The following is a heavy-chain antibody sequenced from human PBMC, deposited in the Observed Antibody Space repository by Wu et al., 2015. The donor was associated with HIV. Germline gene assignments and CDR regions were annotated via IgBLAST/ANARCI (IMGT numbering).Heavy chain of an antibody. CDR2: ISAYNGNT. J-gene: IGHJ6*02. Sequence: QVQLVQSGAEVKKPGASVKVSCKASGYTFTSYGISWVRQAPGQGLEWMGWISAYNGNTNYAQKLQGRVTMTTDTSTSTAYMELRSLRSDDTAVYYCARDVYDNTYCSSTSCRPSSMDVWGQGP. D-gene: IGHD2-2*01. CDR3: ARDVYDNTYCSSTSCRPSSMDV. V-gene: IGHV1-18*01. CDR1: GYTFTSYG.